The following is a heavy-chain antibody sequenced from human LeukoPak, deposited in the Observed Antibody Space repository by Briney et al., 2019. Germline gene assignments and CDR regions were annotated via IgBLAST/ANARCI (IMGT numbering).Heavy chain of an antibody. CDR2: ISGSGRST. CDR1: GFTFSIYG. D-gene: IGHD5-18*01. Sequence: GGSLRLSCAASGFTFSIYGMSWVRQAPGKGLEWVSAISGSGRSTYYADSVKGRFTISRDNSKNTLYLQMNSLRTEDTAVYFCLYGYRIAHYWGQGTLVTVSS. CDR3: LYGYRIAHY. J-gene: IGHJ4*02. V-gene: IGHV3-23*01.